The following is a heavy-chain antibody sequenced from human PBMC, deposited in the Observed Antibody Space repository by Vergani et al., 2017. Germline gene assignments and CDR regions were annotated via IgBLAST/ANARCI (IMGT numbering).Heavy chain of an antibody. CDR1: GGTFSSYA. V-gene: IGHV1-69*01. J-gene: IGHJ3*02. CDR2: IIPIFGTA. Sequence: QVQLVQSGAEVKKPGSSVKVSCKASGGTFSSYAISWVRQAPGQGLEWMGGIIPIFGTANYAQKFQGRVTITADESTSTAYMELSSLRSADTAVYYCATYYYDSSGYYQENEYAFDIWGQGTMVTVSS. CDR3: ATYYYDSSGYYQENEYAFDI. D-gene: IGHD3-22*01.